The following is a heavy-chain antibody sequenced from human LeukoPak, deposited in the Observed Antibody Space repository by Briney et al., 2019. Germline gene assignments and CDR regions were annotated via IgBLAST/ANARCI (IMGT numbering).Heavy chain of an antibody. CDR3: AKEGDTYYYDNSGKLDY. V-gene: IGHV3-30*18. CDR1: GFTFSNYG. J-gene: IGHJ4*02. CDR2: ISYDGSNK. D-gene: IGHD3-22*01. Sequence: PGGSLRLSCAASGFTFSNYGMHWVRQAPGKGLEWVAVISYDGSNKYYADSVKGRFTISRDNSKNTLCLQMNSLRAEDTAVYYCAKEGDTYYYDNSGKLDYWGQGTLVTVSS.